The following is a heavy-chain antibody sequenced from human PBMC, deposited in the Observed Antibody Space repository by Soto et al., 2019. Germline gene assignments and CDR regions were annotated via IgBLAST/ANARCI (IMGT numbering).Heavy chain of an antibody. CDR2: FDPEDGET. CDR3: ATLTAWNYYDSSGYYIDY. J-gene: IGHJ4*02. D-gene: IGHD3-22*01. CDR1: GYTLTELS. Sequence: RASVKVSCKVSGYTLTELSMHWVRQAPGKGLEWMGGFDPEDGETIYAQKFQGRVTMTEDTSTDTAYMELSSLRSGDTAVYYCATLTAWNYYDSSGYYIDYWGQGTLVTVSS. V-gene: IGHV1-24*01.